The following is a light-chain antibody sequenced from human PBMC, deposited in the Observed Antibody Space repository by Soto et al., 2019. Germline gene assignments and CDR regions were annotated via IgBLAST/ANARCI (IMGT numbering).Light chain of an antibody. J-gene: IGKJ1*01. CDR2: GAS. CDR1: QSVSSSY. Sequence: EIVLTQSPGTLSLSPGKRATLSCRASQSVSSSYLAWYQQKPGQAPRLLIYGASSRATGIPDRFSGSGSGTDFTLTIGRLEPEDFAVYYCQQYGSSWTFGQGTKVEIK. V-gene: IGKV3-20*01. CDR3: QQYGSSWT.